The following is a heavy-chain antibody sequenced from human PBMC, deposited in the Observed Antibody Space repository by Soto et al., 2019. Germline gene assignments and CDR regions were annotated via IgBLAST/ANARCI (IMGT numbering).Heavy chain of an antibody. CDR2: ISYDATTK. Sequence: QVQLVESGGGVVQPGRSLRLSCAASGFTFSNYPLHWVRQAPGKGLEWVAVISYDATTKYYADSVKGRFTISRDNSENTLYLQMNSLRAEDTAVYYCARYPLVGAPDYFDYWGQGTLVTVSS. CDR1: GFTFSNYP. J-gene: IGHJ4*02. D-gene: IGHD1-26*01. V-gene: IGHV3-30-3*01. CDR3: ARYPLVGAPDYFDY.